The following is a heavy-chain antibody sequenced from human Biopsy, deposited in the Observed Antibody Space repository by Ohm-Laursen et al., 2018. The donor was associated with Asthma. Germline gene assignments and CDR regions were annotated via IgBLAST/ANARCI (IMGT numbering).Heavy chain of an antibody. CDR2: ISSSSSTI. CDR1: GFTFGDYS. D-gene: IGHD5-18*01. V-gene: IGHV3-48*02. CDR3: ARFKRGYSYGYAGVFDY. Sequence: SLRLSCAASGFTFGDYSMNWVRQAPGKGLGWVSYISSSSSTIYYADSVKGRFTISRDNAKNSLYLQMNSLRDGDTAVYYCARFKRGYSYGYAGVFDYWGQGTLVTVSS. J-gene: IGHJ4*02.